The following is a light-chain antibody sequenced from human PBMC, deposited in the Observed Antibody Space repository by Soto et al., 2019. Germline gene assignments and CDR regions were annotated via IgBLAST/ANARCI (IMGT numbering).Light chain of an antibody. CDR1: QSVSNY. V-gene: IGKV3-11*01. Sequence: ENVLTQSPATLSLSPWERATLSCRASQSVSNYVAWYQQKPGQAPRLVIYGACSRATGIPDRFSGSGSGTDFTLTISSLEPEDFAVYYCQQRSDWPPWTFGQGTKVDIK. CDR3: QQRSDWPPWT. CDR2: GAC. J-gene: IGKJ1*01.